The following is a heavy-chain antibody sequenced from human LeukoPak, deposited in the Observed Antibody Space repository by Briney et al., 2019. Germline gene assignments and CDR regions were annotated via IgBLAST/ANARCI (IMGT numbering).Heavy chain of an antibody. CDR2: ISSDGSRT. CDR1: GFTFSTYW. D-gene: IGHD3-22*01. J-gene: IGHJ4*02. V-gene: IGHV3-74*01. CDR3: ARGKYDSSGYPLLGFDY. Sequence: GGSLRLSCAASGFTFSTYWMHWVRQAPGKGLVWVSRISSDGSRTSYADSVKGRFTISRDNAKKSLYLQMNSLRAEDTAVYYCARGKYDSSGYPLLGFDYWGQGTLVTVSS.